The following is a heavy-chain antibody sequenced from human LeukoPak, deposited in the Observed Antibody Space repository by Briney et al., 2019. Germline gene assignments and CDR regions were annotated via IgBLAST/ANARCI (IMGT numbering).Heavy chain of an antibody. D-gene: IGHD6-19*01. CDR3: ARASDSSGWYYWFDP. CDR1: GGSISGHF. Sequence: ASETLSLTCTVSGGSISGHFWTWIRQPPGKGLEWIGYIHDSGSTNYNPSLKSRVTISVDTSKNQFSLKLSSVTAADTAVYYCARASDSSGWYYWFDPWGQGTLVTVSS. V-gene: IGHV4-59*11. J-gene: IGHJ5*02. CDR2: IHDSGST.